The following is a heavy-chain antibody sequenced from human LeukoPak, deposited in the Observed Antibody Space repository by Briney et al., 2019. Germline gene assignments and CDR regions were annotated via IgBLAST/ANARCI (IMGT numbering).Heavy chain of an antibody. V-gene: IGHV2-5*01. CDR1: GFSLSTSGVG. J-gene: IGHJ4*02. D-gene: IGHD6-6*01. Sequence: CGPTLVKPTQTLTLSCNFSGFSLSTSGVGVGWIRQHPGKALEWLALLYWNDDKRYSPSLKSSLTATKGTSKSWVVRTMTNMEPVDTGKYYCEHCRKGGSSGIDYWGQGTLVTVSS. CDR2: LYWNDDK. CDR3: EHCRKGGSSGIDY.